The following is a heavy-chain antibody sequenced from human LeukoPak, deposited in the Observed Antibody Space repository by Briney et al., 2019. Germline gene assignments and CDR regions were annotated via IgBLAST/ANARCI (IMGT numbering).Heavy chain of an antibody. V-gene: IGHV3-7*01. J-gene: IGHJ3*02. D-gene: IGHD2-2*01. CDR2: IKQDGSEK. CDR3: ARVGYCSSTSCYAPSGVAFDI. Sequence: GGSLRLSCAASGFTFSSYAMSWVRQAPGKGLEWVANIKQDGSEKYYVDSVKGRFTISRDNAKNSLYLQMNSLRAEDTAVYYCARVGYCSSTSCYAPSGVAFDIWGQGTMVTVSS. CDR1: GFTFSSYA.